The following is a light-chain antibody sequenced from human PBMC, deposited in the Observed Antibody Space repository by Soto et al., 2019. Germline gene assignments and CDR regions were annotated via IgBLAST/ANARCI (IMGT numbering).Light chain of an antibody. J-gene: IGKJ1*01. Sequence: DIHITQSPSTLSASVGDRVTITCRASQSISSWLAWYQQKPGKAPKLLIYDASSLESGVPSRFSGSGSGTEFTLTISSLQPDDFATYYCQQYNSYWTFGQGTKV. CDR3: QQYNSYWT. CDR2: DAS. CDR1: QSISSW. V-gene: IGKV1-5*01.